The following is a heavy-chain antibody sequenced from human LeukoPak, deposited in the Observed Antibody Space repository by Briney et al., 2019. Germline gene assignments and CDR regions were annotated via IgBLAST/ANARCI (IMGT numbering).Heavy chain of an antibody. CDR2: IKQDGSEK. CDR3: AKDLEDIVATPDY. D-gene: IGHD5-12*01. V-gene: IGHV3-7*01. J-gene: IGHJ4*02. Sequence: GGSLRLSCAASGFTFSSYWMSWVRQAPGKGLEWVANIKQDGSEKYYVDSVKGRFTISRDNAKNALYLQMNSLRAEDTAVYYCAKDLEDIVATPDYWGQGTLVTVSS. CDR1: GFTFSSYW.